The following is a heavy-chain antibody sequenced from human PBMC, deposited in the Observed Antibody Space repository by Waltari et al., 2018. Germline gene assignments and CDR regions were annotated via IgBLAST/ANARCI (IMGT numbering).Heavy chain of an antibody. J-gene: IGHJ4*02. Sequence: EVQLVESGGGLVKPGGSLRLSCAASGFTFSSYSMNWVPQTPGKGLEWVSSITSTSSHIYYADSVRGRFTVSRDYAKNSLYLHMNSLRADDTAVYYCATGAVWGLDFDYWGQGSLVTVSS. D-gene: IGHD3-16*01. CDR3: ATGAVWGLDFDY. V-gene: IGHV3-21*01. CDR2: ITSTSSHI. CDR1: GFTFSSYS.